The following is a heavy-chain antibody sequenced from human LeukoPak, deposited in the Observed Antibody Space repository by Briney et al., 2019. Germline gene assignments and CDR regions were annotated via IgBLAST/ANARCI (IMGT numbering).Heavy chain of an antibody. CDR2: ISSNGGST. CDR3: ARRWGSYRYFDY. V-gene: IGHV3-64*04. J-gene: IGHJ4*02. D-gene: IGHD3-16*02. CDR1: GFTFSSYA. Sequence: PGGSLRLSCSASGFTFSSYAMHWVRQAPGKGLEYVSAISSNGGSTYYADSVKGRFTISRDNSKNTLYLQMNSLRAEDTALYFCARRWGSYRYFDYWGQGTLVTVSS.